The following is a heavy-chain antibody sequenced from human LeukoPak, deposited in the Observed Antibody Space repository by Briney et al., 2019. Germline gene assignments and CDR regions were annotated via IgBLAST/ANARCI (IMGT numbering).Heavy chain of an antibody. CDR2: ISSSSSYI. CDR1: GFTFSSYS. CDR3: ARDQPLKHYYGSGGPFDP. J-gene: IGHJ5*02. Sequence: KTGGSLILSCAASGFTFSSYSMNWVRQAPGKGLEWVSSISSSSSYIYYADSVKGRFTISRDNAKNSLYLQMNSLRAEDTAVYYCARDQPLKHYYGSGGPFDPWGQGTLVTVSS. V-gene: IGHV3-21*01. D-gene: IGHD3-10*01.